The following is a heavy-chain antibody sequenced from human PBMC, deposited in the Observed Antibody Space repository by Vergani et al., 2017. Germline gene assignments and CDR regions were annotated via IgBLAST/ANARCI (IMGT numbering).Heavy chain of an antibody. D-gene: IGHD1-26*01. J-gene: IGHJ4*02. CDR2: IIGSGGST. V-gene: IGHV3-23*01. Sequence: EVQLLESGGGLVQPGGSLRLSCAASGFIFSNYAMIWVRQAPGKGLEWVSAIIGSGGSTYYADSVKGRCTISRDNSKNTLYLQMNSLRAEDTAVYYCAKGHGLGANCATDFDYWGQGTLVTVSS. CDR1: GFIFSNYA. CDR3: AKGHGLGANCATDFDY.